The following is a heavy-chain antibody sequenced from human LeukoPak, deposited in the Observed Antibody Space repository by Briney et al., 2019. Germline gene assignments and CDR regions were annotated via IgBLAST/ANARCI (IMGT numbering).Heavy chain of an antibody. D-gene: IGHD6-13*01. V-gene: IGHV3-48*01. CDR2: ISSSSSTI. CDR1: GFTFSSYA. J-gene: IGHJ4*02. Sequence: GGSLRLSCAASGFTFSSYAMSWVRQAPGKGLEWVSYISSSSSTIYYADSVKGRFTISRDNAKNSLYLQMNSLRAEDTAVYYCARDRAPGTIAAAGRPNDYWGQGTLVTVSS. CDR3: ARDRAPGTIAAAGRPNDY.